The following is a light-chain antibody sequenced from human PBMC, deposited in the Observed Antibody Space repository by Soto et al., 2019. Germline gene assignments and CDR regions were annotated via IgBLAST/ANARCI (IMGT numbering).Light chain of an antibody. J-gene: IGLJ1*01. CDR2: DVS. CDR3: SSYTSRNTYV. Sequence: QSALTRPASVSASPGQSIAISCTGTSSDVGGYTFVSWYQQHPGKAPKLMIYDVSNRPSGISNRFSGSKSGNTASLTISGLQAEDEADYYCSSYTSRNTYVFGTGTKVTVL. V-gene: IGLV2-14*01. CDR1: SSDVGGYTF.